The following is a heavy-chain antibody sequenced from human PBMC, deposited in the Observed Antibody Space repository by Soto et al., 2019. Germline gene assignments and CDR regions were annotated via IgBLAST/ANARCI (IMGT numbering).Heavy chain of an antibody. CDR1: GGSFKSGGSS. V-gene: IGHV4-61*08. CDR3: ARDRWTPRIQRTHWFDP. J-gene: IGHJ5*02. CDR2: VYSSGST. Sequence: SGTLFLTCTVSGGSFKSGGSSWRWIRQPPGKGLEWIGYVYSSGSTNYNPSLKSRVTISVDTSKNQFSLKLSSVTAADTAVYYCARDRWTPRIQRTHWFDPWGQGTLVTVS.